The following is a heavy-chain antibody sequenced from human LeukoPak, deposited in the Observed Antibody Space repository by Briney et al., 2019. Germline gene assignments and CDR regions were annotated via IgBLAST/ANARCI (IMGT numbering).Heavy chain of an antibody. CDR2: IYYSGST. J-gene: IGHJ2*01. Sequence: PSETLSLTCTVSGGSISRYYWSWIRQPPGKGLEWIGYIYYSGSTNYNPSLKSRVTISVDTSKNQFSLKLSSVTAADTAVYYCARGGHSTPHWYFDLWGRGTLVTVSS. V-gene: IGHV4-59*01. D-gene: IGHD2-2*01. CDR1: GGSISRYY. CDR3: ARGGHSTPHWYFDL.